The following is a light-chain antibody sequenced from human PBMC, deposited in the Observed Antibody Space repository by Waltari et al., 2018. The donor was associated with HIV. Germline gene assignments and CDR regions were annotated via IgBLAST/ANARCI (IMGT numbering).Light chain of an antibody. CDR2: NTN. CDR3: LLYMGSGVWV. J-gene: IGLJ3*02. Sequence: QTVVTQEPSFSVSPGGTVTLTCGLSSGSVTSSYYPSWNQQTPGQAPPTLITNTNTRSSGVPDRFSGSILGNRAALTITGAQADDESAYYCLLYMGSGVWVFGGGTKLTVL. V-gene: IGLV8-61*01. CDR1: SGSVTSSYY.